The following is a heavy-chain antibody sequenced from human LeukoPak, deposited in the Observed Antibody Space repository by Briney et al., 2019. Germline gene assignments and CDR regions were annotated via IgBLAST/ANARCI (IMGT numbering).Heavy chain of an antibody. V-gene: IGHV3-30*18. CDR3: AKRTGSSWYRGNYFDY. CDR2: ISYDGSNK. J-gene: IGHJ4*02. CDR1: GFTFSSYG. Sequence: GGSLRLSCAASGFTFSSYGMHWVRQAPGKGLEWVAVISYDGSNKYYADSVKGRFTISRDNSKNTLYLQMNSLRAEDTAVYYCAKRTGSSWYRGNYFDYWGQGTLVTVSS. D-gene: IGHD6-13*01.